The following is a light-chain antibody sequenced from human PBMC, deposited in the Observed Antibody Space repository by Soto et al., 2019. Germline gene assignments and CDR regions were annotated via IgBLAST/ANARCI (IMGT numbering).Light chain of an antibody. Sequence: EIVLTQSPGTLSLSPGDGATLSCRASESLRGNYLAWYQQKPGQAPRLLIYAPSIRATGIPDRFSGSGSGTDFTLTIRRLEPEDFAMYFCHHYGSSPRTFGQGTKVEIK. V-gene: IGKV3-20*01. CDR2: APS. CDR3: HHYGSSPRT. CDR1: ESLRGNY. J-gene: IGKJ1*01.